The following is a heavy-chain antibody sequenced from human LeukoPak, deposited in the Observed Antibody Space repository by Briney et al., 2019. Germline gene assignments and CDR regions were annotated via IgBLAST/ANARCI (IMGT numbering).Heavy chain of an antibody. CDR2: IHIGGDT. Sequence: GSLRLSCAASGFTVSNNYMTWVRQAQGKGLEWVSVIHIGGDTYYADSVKGRFTISRDNSKNTLYLQMNSLRVEDTAVYYCARDLVGATVPDWGQGTLVTVSS. CDR1: GFTVSNNY. D-gene: IGHD1-26*01. V-gene: IGHV3-53*01. J-gene: IGHJ4*02. CDR3: ARDLVGATVPD.